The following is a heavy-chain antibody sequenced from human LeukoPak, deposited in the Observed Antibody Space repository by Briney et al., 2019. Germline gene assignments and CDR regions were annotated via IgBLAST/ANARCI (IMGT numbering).Heavy chain of an antibody. Sequence: SETLSLTCTVSGGSISSSSYYWGWIRQPPGKGLEWIGEIYHSGSTNYNPSLKSRVTISVDKSKNQFSLKLSSVTAADTAVYYCASRPGYSSNWFDPWGQGTLVTVSS. D-gene: IGHD6-13*01. CDR2: IYHSGST. CDR3: ASRPGYSSNWFDP. CDR1: GGSISSSSYY. J-gene: IGHJ5*02. V-gene: IGHV4-39*07.